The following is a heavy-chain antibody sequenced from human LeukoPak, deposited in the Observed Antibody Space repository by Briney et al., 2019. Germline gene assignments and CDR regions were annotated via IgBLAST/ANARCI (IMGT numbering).Heavy chain of an antibody. CDR2: IYHGGST. CDR3: ARGGAARLHFQN. V-gene: IGHV4-59*01. CDR1: GGSISTYY. D-gene: IGHD6-6*01. Sequence: PSETLSLTCPVSGGSISTYYWNWIRQPPGKGLEWIGYIYHGGSTNYNPSLQSRVTISVDTSKNQFSLNLNSVTAADTAVYYCARGGAARLHFQNWGQGTLVTVSS. J-gene: IGHJ1*01.